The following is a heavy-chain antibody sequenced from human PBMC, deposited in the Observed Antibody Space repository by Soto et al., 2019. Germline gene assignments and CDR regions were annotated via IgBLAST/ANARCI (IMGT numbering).Heavy chain of an antibody. V-gene: IGHV4-39*01. CDR1: GASMSSSNYH. CDR2: GTT. J-gene: IGHJ4*02. D-gene: IGHD4-17*01. Sequence: SETLSLTCTVSGASMSSSNYHWGWIRQPPGKGPERIGSGTTNYNPSLRGRVTISLDTSKNQFFLKLTSVTAADTAVYYCTTYGGDTGRFDYWGQGTLVTVSS. CDR3: TTYGGDTGRFDY.